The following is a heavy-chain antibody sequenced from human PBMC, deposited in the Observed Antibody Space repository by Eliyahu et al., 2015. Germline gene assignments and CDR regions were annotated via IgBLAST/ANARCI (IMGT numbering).Heavy chain of an antibody. CDR3: ARNLQGNKAGFYSGRHYFDY. CDR1: GYTFTGYY. J-gene: IGHJ4*02. V-gene: IGHV1-2*02. CDR2: INPTSGGR. D-gene: IGHD3-3*01. Sequence: QVQLVQSGAEVKKPGASVKVSCQASGYTFTGYYIHXVRQAPGQGLEWMGWINPTSGGRNYAQKFQDRVTMTRDTAISTAFMELRRLTSDDTAVYYCARNLQGNKAGFYSGRHYFDYWGQGTLVTVSS.